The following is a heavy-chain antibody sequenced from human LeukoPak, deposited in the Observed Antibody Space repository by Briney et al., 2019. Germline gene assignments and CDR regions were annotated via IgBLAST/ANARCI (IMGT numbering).Heavy chain of an antibody. CDR2: INAGNGNT. CDR3: VRTPPNWGFDY. J-gene: IGHJ4*02. Sequence: GASVKVSCKASGYTFTIYAMHWVRQAPGQRLEWMGWINAGNGNTKYSQKFQGRVTITRDTSASTAYMELSSLRSEDTAIYYCVRTPPNWGFDYWGQGTLVTVSS. CDR1: GYTFTIYA. D-gene: IGHD7-27*01. V-gene: IGHV1-3*01.